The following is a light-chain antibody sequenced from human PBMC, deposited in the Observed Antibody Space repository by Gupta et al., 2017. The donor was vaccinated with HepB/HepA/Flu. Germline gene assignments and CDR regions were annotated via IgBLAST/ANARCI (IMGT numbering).Light chain of an antibody. CDR2: AAS. CDR1: QSISSY. Sequence: DIQMTQSPSSLSASVGDRVTITCRASQSISSYLNWYQQKPGKAPKLLIHAASSLQGGVPSRFSGSGSGTDFTLTISSLQPEDFATYYCQQSYSTPRYTFGQGTKLEIK. J-gene: IGKJ2*01. CDR3: QQSYSTPRYT. V-gene: IGKV1-39*01.